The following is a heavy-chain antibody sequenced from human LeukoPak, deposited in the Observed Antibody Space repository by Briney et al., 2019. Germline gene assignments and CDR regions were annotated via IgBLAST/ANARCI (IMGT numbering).Heavy chain of an antibody. Sequence: GGSLRLSCAASGFTFSSFAIHCVREAPGKGLEWVSLISYDGSNTYYADSVKGRFTISRDNSNNTLYLQMNSLRAEDTAVYYCAREYSDYGYYYNMEVWGQGTTVTVSS. CDR1: GFTFSSFA. J-gene: IGHJ6*02. CDR2: ISYDGSNT. D-gene: IGHD5-12*01. CDR3: AREYSDYGYYYNMEV. V-gene: IGHV3-30-3*01.